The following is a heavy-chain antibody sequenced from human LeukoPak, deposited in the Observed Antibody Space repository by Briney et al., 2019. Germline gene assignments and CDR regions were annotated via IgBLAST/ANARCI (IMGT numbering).Heavy chain of an antibody. J-gene: IGHJ4*02. CDR1: GGSISSSSYY. CDR2: IYYSGST. V-gene: IGHV4-39*07. Sequence: PSETLSLTCTVSGGSISSSSYYWGWIRQPPGKGLEWIGSIYYSGSTYYNPSLKSRVTISVDTSKNQFSLKLTSVTPADTAVYYCAREYSSGYYYFDYWGQGTLVTVSS. D-gene: IGHD3-22*01. CDR3: AREYSSGYYYFDY.